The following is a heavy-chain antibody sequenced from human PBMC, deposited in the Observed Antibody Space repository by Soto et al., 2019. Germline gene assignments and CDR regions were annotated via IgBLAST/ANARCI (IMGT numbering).Heavy chain of an antibody. J-gene: IGHJ5*02. D-gene: IGHD1-26*01. Sequence: QVQLVQSGAEVKKPGSSVKVSCKASGGTFSSYAISWVRQAPGQGLEWMGGIIPIFGTANYAQKFQGRVXIXAXVSTSTGYMELSSLRFEDTAVYSCARDMEHAGWFDPWGQGTLVTVSS. V-gene: IGHV1-69*12. CDR3: ARDMEHAGWFDP. CDR1: GGTFSSYA. CDR2: IIPIFGTA.